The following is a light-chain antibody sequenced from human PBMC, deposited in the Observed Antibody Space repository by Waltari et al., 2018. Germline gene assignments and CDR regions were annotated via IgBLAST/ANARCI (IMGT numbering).Light chain of an antibody. CDR1: QSIGDT. J-gene: IGKJ1*01. CDR2: SAS. CDR3: QQYYSIGGT. Sequence: EIVVTQSPATLSVSPGERATLYCRASQSIGDTLAWYQQKPGQAPKLLIFSASARLPGIPDRFSGSGSGTQFTLTISSLQSEDVAVYYCQQYYSIGGTFGQGTRVDIK. V-gene: IGKV3-15*01.